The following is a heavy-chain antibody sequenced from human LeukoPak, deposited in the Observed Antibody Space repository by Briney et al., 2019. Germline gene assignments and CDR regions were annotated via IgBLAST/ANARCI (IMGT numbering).Heavy chain of an antibody. Sequence: GGSLRLSCAASGFTFSSYGMHWVRQAPGKGLEWVAVISYDGSNKYYADSVKGRFTISRDNSKNTLYLQMNSLRAEDTAVYYCARDGDNWNPTYYFDYWGQGTLVTVSS. CDR2: ISYDGSNK. CDR1: GFTFSSYG. J-gene: IGHJ4*02. D-gene: IGHD1-20*01. V-gene: IGHV3-30*03. CDR3: ARDGDNWNPTYYFDY.